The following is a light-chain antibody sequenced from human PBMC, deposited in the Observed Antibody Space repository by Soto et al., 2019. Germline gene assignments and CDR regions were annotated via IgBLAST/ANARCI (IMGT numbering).Light chain of an antibody. CDR1: QSVSSN. J-gene: IGKJ4*01. CDR3: QQYNNWPLT. Sequence: EIVMTQSPANLSVSPGERATLSCRASQSVSSNLAWYQQKPGQAPRLLIYGASTRATGIPARFSGSGSGTEFTLTTSSLQSEDVAVYYCQQYNNWPLTFGGGTKVAIK. CDR2: GAS. V-gene: IGKV3-15*01.